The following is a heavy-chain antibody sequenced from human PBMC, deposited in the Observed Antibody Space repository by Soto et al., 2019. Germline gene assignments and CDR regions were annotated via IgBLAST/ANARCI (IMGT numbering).Heavy chain of an antibody. CDR2: IYSGGST. CDR1: GFTVSSNY. Sequence: GGSLRLSCAASGFTVSSNYMSWVRQAPGKGLEWVSVIYSGGSTYYADSMKGRFTISRDNSKNTLYLQMNSLRAEDTAVYYCARGIWEYCSSTSCYYYYGMDVWGQGTTVTVSS. D-gene: IGHD2-2*01. CDR3: ARGIWEYCSSTSCYYYYGMDV. V-gene: IGHV3-66*01. J-gene: IGHJ6*02.